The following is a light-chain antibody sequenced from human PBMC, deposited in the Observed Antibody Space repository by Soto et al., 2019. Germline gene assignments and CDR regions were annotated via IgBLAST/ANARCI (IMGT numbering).Light chain of an antibody. J-gene: IGKJ1*01. V-gene: IGKV3-20*01. CDR1: QSVGTR. CDR3: QQYGSSPWT. Sequence: EIVLTQSPGTLSLSPGERATLSCRAAQSVGTRLAWYQHKTGQAPRLLIYAASRRATGIPDRFSGSGSGIDFTLTISRLEPEDFAVYYCQQYGSSPWTFGQGTKVDIK. CDR2: AAS.